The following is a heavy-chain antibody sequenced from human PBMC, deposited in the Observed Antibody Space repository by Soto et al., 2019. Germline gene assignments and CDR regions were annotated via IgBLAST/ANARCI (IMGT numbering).Heavy chain of an antibody. CDR1: GFTFINFA. V-gene: IGHV3-23*01. CDR3: ARKVPGSTSRQDYWYFDL. D-gene: IGHD3-10*01. J-gene: IGHJ2*01. CDR2: ISGGGDAA. Sequence: EVQLLESGGGLVQPGGSLRLSCAGSGFTFINFAMNWVRQAPGKGLEWVSTISGGGDAAFFADSVRGRFTISRDNSKDTVTLQMNSLGVDDTAVYYCARKVPGSTSRQDYWYFDLWGRGTLVTVSS.